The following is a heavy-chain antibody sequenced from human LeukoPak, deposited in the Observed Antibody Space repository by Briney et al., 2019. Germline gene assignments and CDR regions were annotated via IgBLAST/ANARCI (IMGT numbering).Heavy chain of an antibody. Sequence: SETLSLTCTVSGAPITTYYWSWIRQSPGKRLEWIGFIYFTGSTNYNPSLKSRVTISVDRTKSQFSLRLNSVTPADTAVYYCARDAYGDFDSWGKGTLVTVSS. CDR2: IYFTGST. CDR1: GAPITTYY. J-gene: IGHJ4*02. V-gene: IGHV4-59*01. CDR3: ARDAYGDFDS. D-gene: IGHD4-17*01.